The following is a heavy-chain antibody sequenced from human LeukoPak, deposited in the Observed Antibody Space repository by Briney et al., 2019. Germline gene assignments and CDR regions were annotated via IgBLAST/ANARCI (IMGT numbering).Heavy chain of an antibody. CDR2: ISGSGGST. D-gene: IGHD3-22*01. CDR3: AKDKNRDPYYDSSGYSDYFDY. J-gene: IGHJ4*02. Sequence: GGSLRLSCAASGFTFSSYAMSWVRQAPGKGLEWVSAISGSGGSTYYADSVKGRFTISRDNSKNTLYLQMNSLRAEDTAVYYCAKDKNRDPYYDSSGYSDYFDYWGQGTLVTVSS. V-gene: IGHV3-23*01. CDR1: GFTFSSYA.